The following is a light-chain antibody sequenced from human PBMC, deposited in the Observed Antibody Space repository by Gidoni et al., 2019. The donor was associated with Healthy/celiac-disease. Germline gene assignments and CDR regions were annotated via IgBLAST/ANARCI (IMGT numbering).Light chain of an antibody. Sequence: SYELAQPLSVSVALGQTARITWGGNNIGSKNVHWYQQKPGQAPVLVIYRDNNRPSGIPERFSGSNSGNTATLTISRAQAGDEADYSCQVWDSTTVVFGGGTKLTVL. CDR1: NIGSKN. CDR3: QVWDSTTVV. V-gene: IGLV3-9*01. J-gene: IGLJ3*02. CDR2: RDN.